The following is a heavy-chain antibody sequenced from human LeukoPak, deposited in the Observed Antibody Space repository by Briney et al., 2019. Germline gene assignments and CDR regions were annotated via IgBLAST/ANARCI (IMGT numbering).Heavy chain of an antibody. CDR3: VRGDKRDY. D-gene: IGHD5-24*01. CDR2: ISSSGSTI. J-gene: IGHJ4*02. CDR1: GFTFSSYE. V-gene: IGHV3-48*03. Sequence: GGSLRLSCAASGFTFSSYEMNWVRQAPGKGLEWVSYISSSGSTIYYADSVKGRFTISRDNAESSVYLQVNSLRVEDTAVYYCVRGDKRDYWGQGTLVTVSS.